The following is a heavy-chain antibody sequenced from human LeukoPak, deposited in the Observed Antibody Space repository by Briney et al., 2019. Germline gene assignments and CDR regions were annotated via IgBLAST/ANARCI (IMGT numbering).Heavy chain of an antibody. Sequence: PGGSLRLSCAASGFTFSNYAMHWVRQAPGKGLEWVTVISSDGSNEYYADSVKGRFTISRDNAKNTLYLQMNSLRAEDTAVYYCARDHAPAYYDSSGSSGTTGFDPWGQGTLVTVSS. CDR2: ISSDGSNE. CDR3: ARDHAPAYYDSSGSSGTTGFDP. J-gene: IGHJ5*02. D-gene: IGHD3-22*01. CDR1: GFTFSNYA. V-gene: IGHV3-30*04.